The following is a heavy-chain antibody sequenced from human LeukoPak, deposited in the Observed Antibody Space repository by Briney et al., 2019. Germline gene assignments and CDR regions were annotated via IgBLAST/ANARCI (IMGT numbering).Heavy chain of an antibody. CDR3: ARGGDYYDSRGDAFDI. CDR1: GFTFSSYS. J-gene: IGHJ3*02. CDR2: ISSSSSYI. Sequence: GGSLRLSCAASGFTFSSYSMNWVRQAPGKGLEWVSSISSSSSYIYYADSVKGRFTISRDNAKNSLYLQMNSLRAEDTAVYYCARGGDYYDSRGDAFDIWGQGAMVTVAS. D-gene: IGHD3-22*01. V-gene: IGHV3-21*01.